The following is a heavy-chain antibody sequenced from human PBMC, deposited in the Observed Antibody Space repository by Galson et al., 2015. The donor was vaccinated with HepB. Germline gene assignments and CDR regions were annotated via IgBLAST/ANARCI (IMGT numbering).Heavy chain of an antibody. Sequence: SLRLSCAASGFTFSTYWMSWVRQAPGKGLEWVANIKQDGSEIYYVGSVKGRFTISRDNAKNSLYLQMNSLRAEDTAVYYCARRFRSYDFWSGSTYYGMDVWGQGTTVTVSS. J-gene: IGHJ6*02. D-gene: IGHD3-3*01. CDR2: IKQDGSEI. CDR1: GFTFSTYW. V-gene: IGHV3-7*01. CDR3: ARRFRSYDFWSGSTYYGMDV.